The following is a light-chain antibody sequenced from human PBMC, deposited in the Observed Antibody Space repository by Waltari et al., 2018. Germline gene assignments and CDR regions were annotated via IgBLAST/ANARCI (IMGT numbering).Light chain of an antibody. CDR3: QQYKSFPLT. J-gene: IGKJ4*01. V-gene: IGKV1-5*03. CDR2: KAS. CDR1: ESISSC. Sequence: DIQMTQSPSTLSASAGDRVTITCRASESISSCLAWYQQKPGKAPKLLIYKASTLETGVPSRCRVSESGTEFTLTISSLQPDDFASYYCQQYKSFPLTFGGGTKVEI.